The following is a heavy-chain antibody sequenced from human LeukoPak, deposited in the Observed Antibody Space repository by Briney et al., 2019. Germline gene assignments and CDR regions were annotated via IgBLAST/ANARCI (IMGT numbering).Heavy chain of an antibody. J-gene: IGHJ4*02. CDR1: GFTFSSYA. CDR3: AKDGYSSSWFYFDY. D-gene: IGHD6-13*01. CDR2: ISAGAYTT. V-gene: IGHV3-23*01. Sequence: GGSLRLSCTASGFTFSSYAMGWVRQAPGKGLEWVSGISAGAYTTYYADSVKGRFTLSRDTSKHTLYLQMNSLRAEDTAVYYCAKDGYSSSWFYFDYWGQGTLVTVSS.